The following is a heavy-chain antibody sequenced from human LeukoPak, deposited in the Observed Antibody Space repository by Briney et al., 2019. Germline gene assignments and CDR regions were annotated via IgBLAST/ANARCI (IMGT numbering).Heavy chain of an antibody. CDR2: IVGGGGGT. CDR3: ARESDGDYYFDY. J-gene: IGHJ4*02. D-gene: IGHD4-17*01. CDR1: GFTFSSYA. Sequence: GGSLRLSCAASGFTFSSYAMNWVRQAPGKGLEWVSGIVGGGGGTYYADSVKGRFTISRDNSKNTLYLQMNSLRAEDSALYYCARESDGDYYFDYWGQGTLVTVSS. V-gene: IGHV3-23*01.